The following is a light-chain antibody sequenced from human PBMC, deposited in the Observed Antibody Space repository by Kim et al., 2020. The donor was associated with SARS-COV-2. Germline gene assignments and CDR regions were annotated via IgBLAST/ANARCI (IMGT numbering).Light chain of an antibody. V-gene: IGKV3-20*01. Sequence: EIVLTQSPGTLSLSPGEIATLSCTTSRSVSIDYLAWYQHKPGQAPRLLIYGASSRATGVPNRFRGGGSGTDFTLTISRLQPEDFAVYYCQHFETSPYTFGQGTKLEI. J-gene: IGKJ2*01. CDR2: GAS. CDR1: RSVSIDY. CDR3: QHFETSPYT.